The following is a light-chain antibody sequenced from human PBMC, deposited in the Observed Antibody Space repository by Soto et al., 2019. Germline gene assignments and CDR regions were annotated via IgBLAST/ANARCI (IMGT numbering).Light chain of an antibody. J-gene: IGLJ2*01. V-gene: IGLV2-14*01. CDR3: GTWDSSLSAVL. CDR2: EVS. Sequence: QSALTQPASVSGSPGQSITISCTGTSTDIGYHTYVSWYQQHTGKAPELLIFEVSSRPSGISDRFSGSKSGTSATLGITGLQTGDEADYYCGTWDSSLSAVLFGGGTKLTVL. CDR1: STDIGYHTY.